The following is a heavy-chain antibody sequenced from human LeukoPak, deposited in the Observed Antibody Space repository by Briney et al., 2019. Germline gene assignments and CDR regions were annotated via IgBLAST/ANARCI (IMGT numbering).Heavy chain of an antibody. D-gene: IGHD6-19*01. CDR3: ARDSSGWYDHKGNWFDP. CDR2: TYYRSKWYN. CDR1: GDSVSSNSAA. V-gene: IGHV6-1*01. Sequence: PSQTLSLTCAISGDSVSSNSAAWNWIRQSPSRGLEWLGRTYYRSKWYNDYAVSVKSRITINPDTSKNQFSLQLNSVTPEDTAVYYYARDSSGWYDHKGNWFDPWGQGTLVTVSS. J-gene: IGHJ5*02.